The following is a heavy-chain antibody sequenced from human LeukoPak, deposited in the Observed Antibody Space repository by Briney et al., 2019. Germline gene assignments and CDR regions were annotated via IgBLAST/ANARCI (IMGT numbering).Heavy chain of an antibody. CDR3: ARFYSSSWRTYYFDY. Sequence: SETLSLTCAVYGGSFSGYYWSWIRQPPGKGLEWIGEINHSGSTNYNPSLKSRVTISGDTSKNQFSLKLSSVTAADTAVYYCARFYSSSWRTYYFDYWGQGTLVTVSS. CDR1: GGSFSGYY. CDR2: INHSGST. D-gene: IGHD6-13*01. V-gene: IGHV4-34*01. J-gene: IGHJ4*02.